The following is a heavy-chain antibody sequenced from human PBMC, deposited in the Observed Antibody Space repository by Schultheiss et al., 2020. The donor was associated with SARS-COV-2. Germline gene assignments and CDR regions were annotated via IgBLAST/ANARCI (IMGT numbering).Heavy chain of an antibody. CDR3: ARGNYGSGSYYPVDY. CDR1: GFTFSSYS. V-gene: IGHV3-48*01. Sequence: GGSLRLSCAASGFTFSSYSMNWVRQAPGKGLEWVSYISSSSSTIYYADSVKGRFTISRDNAKNSLYLQMNSLRAEDTAVYYCARGNYGSGSYYPVDYWGQGTLVTVSS. D-gene: IGHD3-10*01. CDR2: ISSSSSTI. J-gene: IGHJ4*02.